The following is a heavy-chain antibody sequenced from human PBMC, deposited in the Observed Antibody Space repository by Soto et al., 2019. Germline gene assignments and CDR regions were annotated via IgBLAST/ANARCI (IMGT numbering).Heavy chain of an antibody. CDR1: RYNFTNFY. V-gene: IGHV1-46*01. J-gene: IGHJ6*02. Sequence: GASVKVSCKASRYNFTNFYIHWPRQAPGQGLEWMGIINPSGGSTTYSQKFQGRVTMTRDTSTSTVHMELITLRSEDTAVYYCARSQVGRPSDVCGPGHTVTVAS. CDR2: INPSGGST. CDR3: ARSQVGRPSDV. D-gene: IGHD1-26*01.